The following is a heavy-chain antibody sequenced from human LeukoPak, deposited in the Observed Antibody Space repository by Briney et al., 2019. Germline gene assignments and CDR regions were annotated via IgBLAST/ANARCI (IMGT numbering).Heavy chain of an antibody. CDR1: AGSFSGYY. V-gene: IGHV4-34*01. CDR2: INHSGST. Sequence: SETLSLTCAVYAGSFSGYYWSWIRQPPGKGLEWIGEINHSGSTNYNPSLKSRVTISVDTSKNQFSLKLSSVTAADTAVYYCARVKGTARPFIFGMDVWGQGTTVTVSS. D-gene: IGHD3-3*01. J-gene: IGHJ6*02. CDR3: ARVKGTARPFIFGMDV.